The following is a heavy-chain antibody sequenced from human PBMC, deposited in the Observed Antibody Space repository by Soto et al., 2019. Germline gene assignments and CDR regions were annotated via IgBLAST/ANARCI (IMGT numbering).Heavy chain of an antibody. Sequence: QVHLVQSGGEVKRPGGSVNVSSKASGYTFANYGVNWVRQAPGQGLEWMGWINTYNGNTNYAQRLQGRVTLTTDTSTRTAYMELRSLTSDDTAVYYCARGSSPVDFDYWGQGTLVTVSS. V-gene: IGHV1-18*01. CDR3: ARGSSPVDFDY. CDR2: INTYNGNT. J-gene: IGHJ4*02. CDR1: GYTFANYG. D-gene: IGHD6-13*01.